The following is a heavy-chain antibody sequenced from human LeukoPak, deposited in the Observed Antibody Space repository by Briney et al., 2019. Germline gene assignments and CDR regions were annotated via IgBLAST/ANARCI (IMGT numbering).Heavy chain of an antibody. D-gene: IGHD4-17*01. Sequence: GGSLRLSCAASGFTFNNAWMSWVRQAPGKGLEWVGRIKSKTDGETTNYAAPVKGRFTISRDDSKNMLYLQMNSLKNEDTAVYYCTTSLTTVTAYGAFDIWGQGTMVTVSS. CDR1: GFTFNNAW. V-gene: IGHV3-15*01. CDR2: IKSKTDGETT. J-gene: IGHJ3*02. CDR3: TTSLTTVTAYGAFDI.